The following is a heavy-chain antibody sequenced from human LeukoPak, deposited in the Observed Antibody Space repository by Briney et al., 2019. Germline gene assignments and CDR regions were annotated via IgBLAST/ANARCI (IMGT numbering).Heavy chain of an antibody. J-gene: IGHJ4*01. Sequence: EASVKVSCKASGYTFRYYGMTWVRRAPGQGLEWMGWINPNSGDTKYSQKFQGRVTMTRDTSIRTAYMELTRLRSDDTAVYYCATQRGSYLWGTDFDYLCRVSLVTVSS. CDR3: ATQRGSYLWGTDFDY. CDR1: GYTFRYYG. D-gene: IGHD3-16*01. V-gene: IGHV1-2*02. CDR2: INPNSGDT.